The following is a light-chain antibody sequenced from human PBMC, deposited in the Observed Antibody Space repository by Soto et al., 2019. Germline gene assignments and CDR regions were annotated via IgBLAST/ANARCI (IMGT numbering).Light chain of an antibody. V-gene: IGKV1-9*01. Sequence: DIQLTQSPSFLSASVGDRVTITCRASQGIRNYLAWYQQKPGRAPKLLIYIASTLRSGVPARFSASGSGTDFTLTISDVQPEDFALYYCHQRQSWPRTFGQGTKVDIK. CDR1: QGIRNY. CDR2: IAS. CDR3: HQRQSWPRT. J-gene: IGKJ1*01.